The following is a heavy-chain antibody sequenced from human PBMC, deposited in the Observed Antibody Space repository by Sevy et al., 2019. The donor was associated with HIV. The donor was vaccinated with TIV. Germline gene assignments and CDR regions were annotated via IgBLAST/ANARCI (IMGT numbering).Heavy chain of an antibody. D-gene: IGHD3-10*01. CDR1: GYTXTGYY. CDR2: INANSGGT. CDR3: ARGPDRAYXFYX. V-gene: IGHV1-2*06. J-gene: IGHJ4*02. Sequence: ASVKVSCKASGYTXTGYYMHWVRQAPGQGLEWMGRINANSGGTNYAQKFQGRVTMTRDTSISTAYMELSRLRSDDTAVYYCARGPDRAYXFYXXXXGTLVTVSS.